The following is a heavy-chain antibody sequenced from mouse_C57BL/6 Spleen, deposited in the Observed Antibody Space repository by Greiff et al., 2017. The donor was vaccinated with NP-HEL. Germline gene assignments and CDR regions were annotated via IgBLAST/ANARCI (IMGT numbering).Heavy chain of an antibody. CDR1: GFTFSSYA. J-gene: IGHJ4*01. V-gene: IGHV5-4*03. CDR2: ISDGGSYT. D-gene: IGHD2-4*01. CDR3: ASYDYDGGNYAMDY. Sequence: DVMLVESGGGLVKPGGSLKLSCAASGFTFSSYAMSWVRQTPEKRLEWVATISDGGSYTYYPDNVKGRFTISRDNAKNNLYLQMSHLKSEDTAMYYCASYDYDGGNYAMDYWGQGTSVTVSS.